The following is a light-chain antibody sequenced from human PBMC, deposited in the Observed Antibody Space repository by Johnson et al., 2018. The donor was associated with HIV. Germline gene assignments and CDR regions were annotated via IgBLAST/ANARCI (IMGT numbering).Light chain of an antibody. J-gene: IGLJ1*01. Sequence: QSVLTQPPSVSAAPGQKVTISCSGSSSNIGNNYVSWYQQLPGTAPKLLIYDNNKRPSGIPDRFSGSKSGPSAPLGITGLKTGDEADYYCGTWDSSLSAGGVFGTGTKVTVL. CDR1: SSNIGNNY. CDR2: DNN. CDR3: GTWDSSLSAGGV. V-gene: IGLV1-51*01.